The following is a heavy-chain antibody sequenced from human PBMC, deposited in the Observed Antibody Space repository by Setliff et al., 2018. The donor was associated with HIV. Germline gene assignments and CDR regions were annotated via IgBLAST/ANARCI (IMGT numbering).Heavy chain of an antibody. CDR2: IYYSGST. D-gene: IGHD3-22*01. CDR3: ASLPPLYDSSGYYFDY. V-gene: IGHV4-39*01. CDR1: GDSISSSSYY. J-gene: IGHJ4*02. Sequence: SETLSLTCSVSGDSISSSSYYWGWIRQPPGKGLEWIGGIYYSGSTYYNPSPNSRVTISVDASKNQFSLKLSSVTAADTAVYYCASLPPLYDSSGYYFDYWGQGTLVTVSS.